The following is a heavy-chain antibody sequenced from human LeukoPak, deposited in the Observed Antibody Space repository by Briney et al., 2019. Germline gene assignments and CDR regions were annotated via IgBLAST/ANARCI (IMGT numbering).Heavy chain of an antibody. V-gene: IGHV4-34*01. Sequence: SETLSLTCAVYGGSFSGYYWSWIRQPPGKGLEWIGEINHSGGTNYNPSLKSRVTISVDTSKNQFSLKLSSVTAADTAVYYCARGPRVGATTFRIDYWGQGTLVTVSS. CDR1: GGSFSGYY. CDR2: INHSGGT. J-gene: IGHJ4*02. CDR3: ARGPRVGATTFRIDY. D-gene: IGHD1-26*01.